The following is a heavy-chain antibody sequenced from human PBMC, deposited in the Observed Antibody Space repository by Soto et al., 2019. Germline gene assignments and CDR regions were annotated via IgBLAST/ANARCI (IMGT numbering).Heavy chain of an antibody. Sequence: GGSLRLSCSASGFTFSSYAMHWVRQAPGKGLEYVSAISSNGGSTYYADSVKGRFTISRDNSKNTLYLQMSSLRAEDTAVYYCVKDPQISGSHYPYGTDVWGQGTTVTGSS. J-gene: IGHJ6*02. CDR1: GFTFSSYA. D-gene: IGHD1-26*01. V-gene: IGHV3-64D*06. CDR2: ISSNGGST. CDR3: VKDPQISGSHYPYGTDV.